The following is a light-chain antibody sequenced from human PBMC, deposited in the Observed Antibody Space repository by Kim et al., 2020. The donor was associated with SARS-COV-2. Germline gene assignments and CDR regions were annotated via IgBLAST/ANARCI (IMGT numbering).Light chain of an antibody. CDR2: EGN. CDR1: SGRSASNF. J-gene: IGLJ2*01. Sequence: SPGKTVTISCTRSSGRSASNFVQWYQQRPVSAPTAVIYEGNQRPSWVPARFSGSIDDPSNSASLTISGLKTEDEADYYCQSGRLFGGGTQLTVL. CDR3: QSGRL. V-gene: IGLV6-57*03.